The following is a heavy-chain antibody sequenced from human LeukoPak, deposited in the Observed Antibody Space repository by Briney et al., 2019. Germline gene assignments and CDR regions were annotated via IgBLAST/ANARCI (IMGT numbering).Heavy chain of an antibody. CDR3: VGGRVGPDY. Sequence: GGSLRLSCGASGFTFSSAWMHWVRQAPGTGLVWVSRITDDGITTYADSVKGRFTISRDNTKNTLYLQMNSLRAEDTAVYYCVGGRVGPDYWGQGTLVTVSS. J-gene: IGHJ4*02. D-gene: IGHD1-26*01. CDR1: GFTFSSAW. V-gene: IGHV3-74*03. CDR2: ITDDGIT.